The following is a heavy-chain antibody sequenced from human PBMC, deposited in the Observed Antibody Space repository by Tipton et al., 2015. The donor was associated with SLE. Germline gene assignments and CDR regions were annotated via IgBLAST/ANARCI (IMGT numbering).Heavy chain of an antibody. D-gene: IGHD1-26*01. Sequence: LRLSCTVSGGSISSYYWSWIRQPAGKGLEWIGRIYTSGSTNYNPSLKSRVTMSVDTSKNQFSLKLSSVTAADTAVYYCARAGGGGSYQGAFDIWGQGTMVTVSS. CDR1: GGSISSYY. CDR3: ARAGGGGSYQGAFDI. V-gene: IGHV4-4*07. CDR2: IYTSGST. J-gene: IGHJ3*02.